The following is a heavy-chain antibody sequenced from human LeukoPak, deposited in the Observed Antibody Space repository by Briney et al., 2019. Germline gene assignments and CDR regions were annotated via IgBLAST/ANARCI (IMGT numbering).Heavy chain of an antibody. D-gene: IGHD1-1*01. CDR2: IYSSGST. Sequence: SGTLSLTCTVSGGSISSYYWSWIRQPAGKGLEWIRRIYSSGSTNYNPSFKSRVTMSVDTSNNQFILKLSSVTAADTAVYYCARMKTGRSYFDYWGQGTLVIVSS. J-gene: IGHJ4*02. V-gene: IGHV4-4*07. CDR1: GGSISSYY. CDR3: ARMKTGRSYFDY.